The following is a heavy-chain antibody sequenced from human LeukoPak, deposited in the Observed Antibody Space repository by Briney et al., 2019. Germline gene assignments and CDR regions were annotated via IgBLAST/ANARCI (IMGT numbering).Heavy chain of an antibody. CDR2: IYPGDSDT. D-gene: IGHD6-13*01. CDR3: ASSSGYSSRIFDY. V-gene: IGHV5-51*01. Sequence: GESLKISCKGSGYSFTSYWIGWVRQMPGKGLEWMGSIYPGDSDTRYSPSSQGQVTISADKSISTAYLQWSSLKASDTAMYYCASSSGYSSRIFDYWGQGTLVTVSS. J-gene: IGHJ4*02. CDR1: GYSFTSYW.